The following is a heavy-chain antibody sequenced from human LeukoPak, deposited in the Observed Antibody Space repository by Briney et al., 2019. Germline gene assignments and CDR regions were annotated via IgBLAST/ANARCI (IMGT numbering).Heavy chain of an antibody. D-gene: IGHD3-10*01. Sequence: PGGSLRLSCAASGFTFSSYAMHWVRQAPGKGLEWVAVISYDGRNTYYADSVKGRFTISRDNSKNTLYLQMNSLRAEDTAVYYCARNFRRGDFDYWGQGTLVTVSS. CDR3: ARNFRRGDFDY. J-gene: IGHJ4*02. CDR1: GFTFSSYA. V-gene: IGHV3-30*04. CDR2: ISYDGRNT.